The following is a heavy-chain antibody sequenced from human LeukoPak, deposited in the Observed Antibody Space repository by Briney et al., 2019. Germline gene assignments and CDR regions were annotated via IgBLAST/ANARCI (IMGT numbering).Heavy chain of an antibody. V-gene: IGHV3-11*01. CDR2: ISSSGSAI. D-gene: IGHD6-19*01. CDR1: GFIFSDYY. Sequence: PGGSLRLSCAASGFIFSDYYMSWVRQAPGGGLEWVSYISSSGSAINYADSVKGRFTISRDNAKNSLYLQMNSLRAEDTAVYYCARARGVIAVTGTPDYWGQGTLVTVSS. J-gene: IGHJ4*02. CDR3: ARARGVIAVTGTPDY.